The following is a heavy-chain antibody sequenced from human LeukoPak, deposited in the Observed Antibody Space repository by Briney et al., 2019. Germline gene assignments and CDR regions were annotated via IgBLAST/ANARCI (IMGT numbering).Heavy chain of an antibody. D-gene: IGHD3-22*01. Sequence: SETLSLTCTVSGGSISSGGYYWSWIRQHPGKGLEWIGYIYYSGSTYYNPSLKSRVTISVDTSKNQFSLKLSSVTAADTAVYYCARDGSAYYDSSGYSGRRIYYYGMDVWGQGTTVTVSS. CDR3: ARDGSAYYDSSGYSGRRIYYYGMDV. J-gene: IGHJ6*02. V-gene: IGHV4-31*03. CDR1: GGSISSGGYY. CDR2: IYYSGST.